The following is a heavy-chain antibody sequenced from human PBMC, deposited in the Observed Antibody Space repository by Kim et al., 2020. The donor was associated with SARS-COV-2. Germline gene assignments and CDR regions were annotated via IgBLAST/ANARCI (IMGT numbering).Heavy chain of an antibody. CDR3: ARGFGCSGGSCYWGNWFDP. V-gene: IGHV1-46*01. J-gene: IGHJ5*02. CDR2: INPSGGST. Sequence: ASVKVSCKASGYTFTSYYMHWVRQAPGQGLEWMGIINPSGGSTSYAQKFQGRVTMTRDTSTSTVYMELSSLRSEDTAVYYCARGFGCSGGSCYWGNWFDPWGQGTLVTVSS. D-gene: IGHD2-15*01. CDR1: GYTFTSYY.